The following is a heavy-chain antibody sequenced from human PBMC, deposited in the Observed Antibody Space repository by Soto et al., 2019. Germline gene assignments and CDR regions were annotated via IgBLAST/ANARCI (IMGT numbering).Heavy chain of an antibody. CDR2: IYRTGRT. CDR1: GGSFTSNNW. V-gene: IGHV4-4*02. J-gene: IGHJ5*02. D-gene: IGHD6-6*01. Sequence: SETLSLTCAVSGGSFTSNNWWTWVRPPTGQGLEWIGQIYRTGRTNYNPSLKSRVTISLDTPEHQFSLQVTALTAADTAVYYCASRDPGTRFDDWGQGTLVTVSS. CDR3: ASRDPGTRFDD.